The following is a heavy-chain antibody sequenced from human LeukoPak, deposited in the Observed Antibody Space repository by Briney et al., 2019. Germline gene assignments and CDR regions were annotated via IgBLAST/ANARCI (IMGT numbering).Heavy chain of an antibody. J-gene: IGHJ4*02. Sequence: GGSLRLSCAASGFTFSSYAMYWVRQTPGKGLEWVAGISYDGSNKYYTDSVKGRFTISRDNSNNMLYLQMSSLRAEDTAVYFCANDPQRVILSNHFDYWGQGTQVTVSS. V-gene: IGHV3-30*18. CDR3: ANDPQRVILSNHFDY. CDR2: ISYDGSNK. CDR1: GFTFSSYA. D-gene: IGHD2/OR15-2a*01.